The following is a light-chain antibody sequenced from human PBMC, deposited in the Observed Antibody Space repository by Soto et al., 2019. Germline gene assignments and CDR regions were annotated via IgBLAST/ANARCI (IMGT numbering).Light chain of an antibody. CDR1: SSDFGGYNY. J-gene: IGLJ1*01. V-gene: IGLV2-14*01. CDR2: EVS. Sequence: QSALTQPASVSGSPGQWITISCTGTSSDFGGYNYVSWYQQHPGKAPKLMIYEVSNRPSGVSNRFSGSKSGYTASLSISGLQTEDEADYYCSSYTSSSTLRTVFGAGTKVTVL. CDR3: SSYTSSSTLRTV.